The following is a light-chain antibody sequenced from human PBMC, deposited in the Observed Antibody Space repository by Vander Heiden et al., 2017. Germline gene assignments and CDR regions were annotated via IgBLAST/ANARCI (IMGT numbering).Light chain of an antibody. Sequence: ENPLTQSPATLSLSPGERATLSCRASQSVSSYLAWYQQNPGQAPRLLIYDASNRATGIPARFSGSGSGTDFTLTISSLEPEDFAVYYCQQRSNWPLTFGGGTKVEIK. CDR2: DAS. V-gene: IGKV3-11*01. CDR1: QSVSSY. J-gene: IGKJ4*01. CDR3: QQRSNWPLT.